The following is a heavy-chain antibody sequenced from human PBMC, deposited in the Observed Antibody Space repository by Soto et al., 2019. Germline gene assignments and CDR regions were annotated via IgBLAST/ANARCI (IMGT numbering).Heavy chain of an antibody. J-gene: IGHJ5*02. CDR3: ARVPPTGTYNWFDP. CDR2: ISAYNGNT. D-gene: IGHD4-17*01. Sequence: ASVKVSCKASGYTFTSYGISWVRQAPGQGLEWMGWISAYNGNTNYAQKLQGRVTMTTDTSTSTAYMELRSLRSDDTAVYYRARVPPTGTYNWFDPWGQGTLVTVSS. CDR1: GYTFTSYG. V-gene: IGHV1-18*01.